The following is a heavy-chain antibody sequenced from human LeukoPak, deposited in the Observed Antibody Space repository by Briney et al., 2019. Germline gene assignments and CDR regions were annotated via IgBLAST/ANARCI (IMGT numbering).Heavy chain of an antibody. D-gene: IGHD3/OR15-3a*01. CDR2: INPNSGGT. CDR3: ARGIFGPTPPHDA. J-gene: IGHJ5*02. V-gene: IGHV1-2*02. Sequence: ASVKVSCKASVYTFTGYYMHCVRQAPGQGLEWMGWINPNSGGTNYAQKSQGRVTMTRDTSISTAYMERSRLRSDDTAVYYCARGIFGPTPPHDAWGQGTLVTVSS. CDR1: VYTFTGYY.